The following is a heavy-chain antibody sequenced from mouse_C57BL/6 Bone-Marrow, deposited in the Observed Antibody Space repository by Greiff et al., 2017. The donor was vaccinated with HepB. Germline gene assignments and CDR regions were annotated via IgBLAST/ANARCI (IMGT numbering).Heavy chain of an antibody. J-gene: IGHJ1*03. V-gene: IGHV1-82*01. D-gene: IGHD1-1*01. CDR1: GYAFSSSW. Sequence: QVQLQQSGPELVKPGASVKISCKASGYAFSSSWMNWVKQRPGKGLEWIGRIYPGDGDTNYNGKFKGKATLTADKSSSTAYMQLSSLTSEDSAVYFCARSGDYGSSYRYFDVWGTGTTVTVSS. CDR3: ARSGDYGSSYRYFDV. CDR2: IYPGDGDT.